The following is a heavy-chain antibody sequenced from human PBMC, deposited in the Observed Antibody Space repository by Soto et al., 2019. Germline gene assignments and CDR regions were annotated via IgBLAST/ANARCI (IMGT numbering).Heavy chain of an antibody. D-gene: IGHD5-18*01. V-gene: IGHV3-53*02. Sequence: EVQLVETGGGLIQPGGSLRLSCAASGFSVGDNYMSWVRQAPGKGLEWVSVIYSGGSTYHADSVKGRFTISRDNSENALYLQMNSLRADDTAVYYCVPNPWIRDFDYWGQGTLVTVSS. CDR3: VPNPWIRDFDY. CDR2: IYSGGST. CDR1: GFSVGDNY. J-gene: IGHJ4*02.